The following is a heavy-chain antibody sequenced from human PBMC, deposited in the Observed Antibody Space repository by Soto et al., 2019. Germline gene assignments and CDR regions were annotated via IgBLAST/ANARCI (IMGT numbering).Heavy chain of an antibody. Sequence: QLQLQESGSGLVKPSQTLSLTCAVSGGSISSGGYSWSWIRQPPGKGLEWIGYSYHSGSTYYNPSLKSRVTTSVDRSKNQFSLKLSSVTAADTAVYYCAAGAIFGVVPLDYWGQGTLVTVSS. CDR3: AAGAIFGVVPLDY. CDR1: GGSISSGGYS. V-gene: IGHV4-30-2*01. J-gene: IGHJ4*02. D-gene: IGHD3-3*01. CDR2: SYHSGST.